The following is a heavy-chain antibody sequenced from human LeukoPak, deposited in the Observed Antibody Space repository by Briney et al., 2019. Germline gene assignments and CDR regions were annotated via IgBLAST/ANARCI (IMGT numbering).Heavy chain of an antibody. CDR3: AKGRSRAAAGTIDY. Sequence: GGSLRLSCAASGFTFSIYTMNWVRQAPGKGLEWISSISSSSSYIYYADSVKGRFTISRDNAKNSPYLQMNSLRAEDTALYYCAKGRSRAAAGTIDYWGQGTLVTVSS. D-gene: IGHD6-13*01. CDR2: ISSSSSYI. V-gene: IGHV3-21*04. CDR1: GFTFSIYT. J-gene: IGHJ4*02.